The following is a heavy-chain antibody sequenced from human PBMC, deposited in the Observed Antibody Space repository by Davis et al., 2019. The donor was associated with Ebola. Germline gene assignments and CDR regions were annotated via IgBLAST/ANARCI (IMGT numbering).Heavy chain of an antibody. CDR2: IRSKTNSYAT. CDR3: TRSSDAAFFEYWTGNYFFDY. Sequence: GESLKISCAASGFTFSVSALHWVRQSSGRGLEWVGHIRSKTNSYATSYAASVADRFTISRDDAKKMAYLQMSSLNTDDTAVYYCTRSSDAAFFEYWTGNYFFDYWGPGSLVTVSP. V-gene: IGHV3-73*01. CDR1: GFTFSVSA. D-gene: IGHD3/OR15-3a*01. J-gene: IGHJ4*02.